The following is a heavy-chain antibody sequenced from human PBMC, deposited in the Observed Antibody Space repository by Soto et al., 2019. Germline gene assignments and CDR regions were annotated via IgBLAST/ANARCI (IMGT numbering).Heavy chain of an antibody. V-gene: IGHV3-30-3*01. Sequence: PGGSLRLSCAASGFTFSSYAMHWVRQAPGKGLEWVAVISYDGSNKYYADSVKGRFTISRDNSKNTLYLQMNSLRAEDTAVYYWASWRLVMPYYYGMDVWGQGTTVTVSS. CDR1: GFTFSSYA. CDR3: ASWRLVMPYYYGMDV. D-gene: IGHD6-6*01. J-gene: IGHJ6*02. CDR2: ISYDGSNK.